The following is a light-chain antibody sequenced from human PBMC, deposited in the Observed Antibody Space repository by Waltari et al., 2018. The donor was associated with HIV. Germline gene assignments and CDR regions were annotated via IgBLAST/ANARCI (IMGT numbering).Light chain of an antibody. J-gene: IGKJ3*01. CDR2: SAS. Sequence: DIFLTQSPPFLSASVGDRVSMTCRASQGIRKYIAWYQQKPGRAPKLLIYSASNLQDDIPSRFSGRGSGTDFSLTITNLQPEDFATYYCQQHNTYPLTFGPGTRVDVK. V-gene: IGKV1-9*01. CDR1: QGIRKY. CDR3: QQHNTYPLT.